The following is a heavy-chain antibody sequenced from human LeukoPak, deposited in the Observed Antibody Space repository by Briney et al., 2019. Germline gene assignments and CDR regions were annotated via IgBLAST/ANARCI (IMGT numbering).Heavy chain of an antibody. CDR1: GFTFSNYW. CDR2: MKQDGSEK. Sequence: GGSLRLSCAASGFTFSNYWMSWVRQAPGKGLEWVANMKQDGSEKYYVDSVKGRFTISRDNAKNSLYLQMNSLRAEDTAVYYCVELGITMIGGVWGKGTTVTISS. D-gene: IGHD3-10*02. V-gene: IGHV3-7*01. J-gene: IGHJ6*04. CDR3: VELGITMIGGV.